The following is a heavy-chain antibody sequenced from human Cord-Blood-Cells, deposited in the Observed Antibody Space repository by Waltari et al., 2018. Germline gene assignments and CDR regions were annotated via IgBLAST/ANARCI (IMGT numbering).Heavy chain of an antibody. CDR3: ARDRKDIVATIGAFDI. V-gene: IGHV1-69*01. CDR1: GGTFRSYA. D-gene: IGHD5-12*01. Sequence: QVQLVQSGAEVKKPGSSVKVSCKASGGTFRSYAISWVRQAPGQGLEWMGGIIPIFGTANYAQKFQGRVTITADESTSTAYMELSSLRSEDTAVYYCARDRKDIVATIGAFDIWGQGTMVTVSS. CDR2: IIPIFGTA. J-gene: IGHJ3*02.